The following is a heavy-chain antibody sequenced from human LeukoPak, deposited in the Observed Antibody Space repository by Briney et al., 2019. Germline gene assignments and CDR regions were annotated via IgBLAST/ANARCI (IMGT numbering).Heavy chain of an antibody. J-gene: IGHJ4*02. CDR3: ARGSSAIFGYLGG. Sequence: GASVKVSCKASGYTFTSYDINWVRQTTGQGLEWMGWMNPNSGNTGYAQKFQGRVTMTRNTSISTAYMGLSSLRSEDTAVYYCARGSSAIFGYLGGWGQGTLVTVSS. V-gene: IGHV1-8*01. CDR2: MNPNSGNT. CDR1: GYTFTSYD. D-gene: IGHD3-3*01.